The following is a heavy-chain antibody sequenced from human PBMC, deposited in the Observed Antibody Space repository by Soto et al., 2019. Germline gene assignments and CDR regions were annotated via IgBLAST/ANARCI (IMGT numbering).Heavy chain of an antibody. CDR2: IIPIFGTA. D-gene: IGHD3-22*01. J-gene: IGHJ5*02. Sequence: SVKVSCKASGGTFSSYAISWVRQAPGQGLEWIGGIIPIFGTANYAQKFQGRVTITADESTSTAYMELSSLRSEDTAVYYRARVPLTYYYDSSGYWWFDPWGQGTLVTVSS. CDR1: GGTFSSYA. V-gene: IGHV1-69*13. CDR3: ARVPLTYYYDSSGYWWFDP.